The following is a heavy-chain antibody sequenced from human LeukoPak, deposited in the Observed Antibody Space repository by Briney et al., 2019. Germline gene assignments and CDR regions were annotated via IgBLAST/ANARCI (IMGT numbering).Heavy chain of an antibody. Sequence: ASVKVSYKASGYTFTSYAIHWVRQAPGQRLEWMGWISAGNGNTKYSQNFQGRVTFISNTSAATAFMELSSLRSEDAAVYYCARDSGSGNNDYWGQGTLVTVSS. CDR3: ARDSGSGNNDY. CDR2: ISAGNGNT. J-gene: IGHJ4*02. V-gene: IGHV1-3*01. D-gene: IGHD1-26*01. CDR1: GYTFTSYA.